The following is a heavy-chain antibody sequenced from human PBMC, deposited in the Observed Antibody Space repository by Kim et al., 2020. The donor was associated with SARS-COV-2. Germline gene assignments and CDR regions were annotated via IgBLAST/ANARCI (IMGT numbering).Heavy chain of an antibody. J-gene: IGHJ6*02. CDR3: ARDEEVWDSSSWSPYYYYGMDV. D-gene: IGHD6-13*01. CDR2: ISSSSSYT. Sequence: GGSLRLSCAASGFTFSDYYMSWIRQAPGKGLEWVSYISSSSSYTNYADSVKGRFTISRDNAKNSLYLQMNSLRAEDTAVYYCARDEEVWDSSSWSPYYYYGMDVWGQGTTVTVSS. CDR1: GFTFSDYY. V-gene: IGHV3-11*05.